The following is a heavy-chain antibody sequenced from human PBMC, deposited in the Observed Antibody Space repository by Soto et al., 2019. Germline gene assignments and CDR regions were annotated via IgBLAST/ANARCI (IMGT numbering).Heavy chain of an antibody. CDR3: ARVAGMVRGAFDY. CDR1: GFTFSSYG. CDR2: IWYDGNTK. V-gene: IGHV3-33*01. D-gene: IGHD3-10*01. J-gene: IGHJ4*02. Sequence: QVQLVESGGGVVQPGRSLRLSCAASGFTFSSYGMHWVRQAPGKGLEWVALIWYDGNTKYYADSVKGRFTIARDNSKNTWYLEMNSLRAEDTAVYYCARVAGMVRGAFDYWGQGTLVTVSS.